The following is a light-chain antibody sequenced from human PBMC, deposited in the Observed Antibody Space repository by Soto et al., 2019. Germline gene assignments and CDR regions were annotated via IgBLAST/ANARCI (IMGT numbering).Light chain of an antibody. CDR1: QSVSSY. CDR3: QQRSNWPPT. Sequence: IVMTQSPGTLSLSPGERATLSCRASQSVSSYLAWYQQKPGQAPRLLIYDASNRATGIPARFSGSGSGTDFTLTISSLEPEDFAAYYCQQRSNWPPTFGQGTKLEIK. J-gene: IGKJ2*01. V-gene: IGKV3-11*01. CDR2: DAS.